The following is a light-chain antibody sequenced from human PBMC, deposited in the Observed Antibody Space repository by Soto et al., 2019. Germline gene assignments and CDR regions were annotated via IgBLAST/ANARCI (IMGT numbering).Light chain of an antibody. J-gene: IGKJ5*01. CDR2: DAS. CDR3: QQRSSWPPVT. V-gene: IGKV3-11*01. CDR1: QSVSSH. Sequence: EIVLTQSPATLSLSPGERATLSCRASQSVSSHLAWYHQKPGQAPRLLIYDASNRATGIPARFSGSGSGTDFALTISSLEPEDFAVYYCQQRSSWPPVTFGQGTRLEIK.